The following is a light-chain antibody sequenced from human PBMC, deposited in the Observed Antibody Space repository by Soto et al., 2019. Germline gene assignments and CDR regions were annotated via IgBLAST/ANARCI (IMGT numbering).Light chain of an antibody. CDR3: QQRRDWPLT. Sequence: EIVLTQSPATLSLSPGERATLSCRASQRVGYYLAWYQQKPVQAPRLLIYDASNRATGIPARFSGNRSGTDFALTIGSLEPEDFAVYYFQQRRDWPLTFGGGTKVEIK. V-gene: IGKV3-11*01. CDR2: DAS. J-gene: IGKJ4*01. CDR1: QRVGYY.